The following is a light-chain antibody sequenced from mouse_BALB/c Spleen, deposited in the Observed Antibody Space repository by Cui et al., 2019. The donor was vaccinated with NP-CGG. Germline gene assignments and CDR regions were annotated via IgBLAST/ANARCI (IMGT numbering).Light chain of an antibody. CDR3: VLWYSNHWV. CDR1: TGAVTTSNY. J-gene: IGLJ1*01. V-gene: IGLV1*01. CDR2: GTN. Sequence: QTVVCQKYALTTSPGETVTLTCRSSTGAVTTSNYANWVQEKPDHLFTGLIGGTNNRAPGVPARFSGSLIGDKAALTITGAQTEDEAIYFCVLWYSNHWVFGGGTKLTVL.